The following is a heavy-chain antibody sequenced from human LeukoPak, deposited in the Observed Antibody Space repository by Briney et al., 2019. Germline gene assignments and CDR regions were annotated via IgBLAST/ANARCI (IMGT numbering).Heavy chain of an antibody. CDR1: GDSISSYY. J-gene: IGHJ4*02. Sequence: PSETLSLTCTVSGDSISSYYWSWIRQPPGKGLEWIGYIYYSGTTNYNPSLKSRVTISVDTSKNQFSLKLSSVTAADTAVYYCAREFAGRYFELGGPNYWGQGTLVTVSS. CDR2: IYYSGTT. D-gene: IGHD3-9*01. CDR3: AREFAGRYFELGGPNY. V-gene: IGHV4-59*01.